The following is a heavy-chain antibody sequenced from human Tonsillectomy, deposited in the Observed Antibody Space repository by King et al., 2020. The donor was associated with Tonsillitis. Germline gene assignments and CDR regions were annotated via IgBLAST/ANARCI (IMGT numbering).Heavy chain of an antibody. D-gene: IGHD1-26*01. V-gene: IGHV4-31*03. CDR2: IYFSGDT. CDR1: GGSISSDGYF. CDR3: ARGGSHYGLDV. J-gene: IGHJ6*02. Sequence: QLQESGPGLVKPSQTLSLTCTVSGGSISSDGYFWSWIRQHPGKGLEWIGYIYFSGDTYYNPSLTSRVIISVDTSKNQFSLKLNSVTAAATAVYYCARGGSHYGLDVWGQGTTVIVSS.